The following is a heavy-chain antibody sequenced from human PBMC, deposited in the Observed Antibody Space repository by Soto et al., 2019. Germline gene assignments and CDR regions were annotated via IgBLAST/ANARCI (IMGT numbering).Heavy chain of an antibody. D-gene: IGHD7-27*01. CDR1: GGSFSGYY. CDR3: ARGGPFLGYYYYGMDA. J-gene: IGHJ6*02. Sequence: PSETLSLTCAVYGGSFSGYYWSWIRQPPGKGLEWIGEINHSGSTNYNPSLKSRVTISVDTSKNQFSLKLSSVTAADTAVYYCARGGPFLGYYYYGMDAWGQGTTVTVSS. V-gene: IGHV4-34*01. CDR2: INHSGST.